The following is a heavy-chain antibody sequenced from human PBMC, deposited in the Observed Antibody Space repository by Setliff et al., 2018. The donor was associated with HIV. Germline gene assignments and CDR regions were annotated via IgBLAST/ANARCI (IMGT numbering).Heavy chain of an antibody. CDR1: GGPLSGYQ. D-gene: IGHD6-19*01. CDR3: AREGRYSSACFFDY. J-gene: IGHJ4*02. Sequence: SETLSLTCAVYGGPLSGYQWTWIRQSPGKGLEWIGEINDEGITNYNSSLKSRVTISVDTSKNQFSLKLNSVTAADTAMYYCAREGRYSSACFFDYWGQGTLVTVSS. V-gene: IGHV4-34*01. CDR2: INDEGIT.